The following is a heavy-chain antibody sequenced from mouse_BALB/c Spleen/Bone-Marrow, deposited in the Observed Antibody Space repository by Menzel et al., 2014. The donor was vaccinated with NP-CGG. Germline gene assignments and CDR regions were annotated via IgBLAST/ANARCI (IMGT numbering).Heavy chain of an antibody. Sequence: EVQVVESGGGLVQPGGSLKLSCVASGFTFSSYGMSRVRQTPDKRLELVATINNNGGSTYYPDSLKGQFTISRDNAKKPLYQQMSSLKAEDTAMYYCARVYGWYFGVWGAGTTVTVSS. J-gene: IGHJ1*01. CDR2: INNNGGST. CDR3: ARVYGWYFGV. CDR1: GFTFSSYG. V-gene: IGHV5-6-3*01. D-gene: IGHD1-1*01.